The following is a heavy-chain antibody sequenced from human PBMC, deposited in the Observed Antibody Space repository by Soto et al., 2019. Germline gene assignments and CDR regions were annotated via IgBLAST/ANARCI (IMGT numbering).Heavy chain of an antibody. V-gene: IGHV1-46*01. CDR2: IHPTGGST. J-gene: IGHJ3*02. D-gene: IGHD6-25*01. Sequence: ASVKVCHKGCGCCLTSYYIHGVRQAPGQGLEWMGIIHPTGGSTSYAKKFQVRVTMTRDTSTSTVYMGLSSLRSEDTAVYYCARRAEVSGQHPHLGAFDIWGQGTMVTVSS. CDR3: ARRAEVSGQHPHLGAFDI. CDR1: GCCLTSYY.